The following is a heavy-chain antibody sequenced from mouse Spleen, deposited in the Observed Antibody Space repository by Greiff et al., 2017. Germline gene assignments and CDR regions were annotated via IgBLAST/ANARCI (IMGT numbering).Heavy chain of an antibody. CDR1: GFTFSDYG. Sequence: EVQLVESGGGLVKPGGSLKLSCAASGFTFSDYGMHWVRQAPEKGLEWVAYISSGSSTIYYADTVKGRFTISRDNAKNTLFLQMTSLRSEDTAMYYCARSMITTRAWFAYWGQGTLVTVSA. D-gene: IGHD2-4*01. CDR3: ARSMITTRAWFAY. CDR2: ISSGSSTI. V-gene: IGHV5-17*01. J-gene: IGHJ3*01.